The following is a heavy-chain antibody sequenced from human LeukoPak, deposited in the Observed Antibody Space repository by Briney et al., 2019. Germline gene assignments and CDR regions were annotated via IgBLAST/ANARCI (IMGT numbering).Heavy chain of an antibody. CDR1: GFTFSSYG. Sequence: GGSLRLSCAASGFTFSSYGMSWVRQAPGKGLEWVSAISGSGGTTYYADSVKGRFTISRDNSKNTLYLQMHSLRAEDTAVYYCAKAPWELENYWGQGTLVTVSS. D-gene: IGHD1-26*01. CDR2: ISGSGGTT. J-gene: IGHJ4*02. V-gene: IGHV3-23*01. CDR3: AKAPWELENY.